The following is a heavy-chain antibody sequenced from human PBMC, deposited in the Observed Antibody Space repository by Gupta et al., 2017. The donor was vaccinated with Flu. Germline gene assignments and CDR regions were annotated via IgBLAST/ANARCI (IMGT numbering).Heavy chain of an antibody. J-gene: IGHJ4*02. CDR2: INPHTGGT. CDR3: AKIDLGGNSGLVDY. Sequence: TGSYMHWVRQAPGQGLEWVGWINPHTGGTDYAQKFKGRVTMTRDSAISTAYMEVTRLRSDDTAVYFCAKIDLGGNSGLVDYWGQGTLVTVSS. D-gene: IGHD2-21*02. V-gene: IGHV1-2*02. CDR1: TGSY.